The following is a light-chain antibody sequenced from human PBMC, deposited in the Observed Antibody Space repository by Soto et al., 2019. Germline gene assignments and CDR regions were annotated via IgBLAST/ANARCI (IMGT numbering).Light chain of an antibody. CDR3: QQYNNWPLT. V-gene: IGKV3-15*01. CDR1: QSVSSN. CDR2: GAS. Sequence: ENLLTQSPGTLSLSPGERATLSCRASQSVSSNLAWYQQKPGQAPRLLIYGASTRATGIPARFTGSGSGTEFTLTISSLLSEDFAVYYCQQYNNWPLTFGGGTKVDIK. J-gene: IGKJ4*01.